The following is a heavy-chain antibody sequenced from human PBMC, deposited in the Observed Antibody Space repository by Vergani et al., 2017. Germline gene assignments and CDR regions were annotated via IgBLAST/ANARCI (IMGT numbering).Heavy chain of an antibody. CDR2: INPTGSR. Sequence: LVQSGPEVKEPGASVKVSCLVSGYTFTDFFLAWVRQISGERPEWMGLINPTGSRRYAEQFEGRVTMTTDTSIKTIFLEMTGLRSDDTAVYYCVRSRSFYFDNWGQGTLITVSS. CDR1: GYTFTDFF. CDR3: VRSRSFYFDN. J-gene: IGHJ4*02. V-gene: IGHV1-2*02.